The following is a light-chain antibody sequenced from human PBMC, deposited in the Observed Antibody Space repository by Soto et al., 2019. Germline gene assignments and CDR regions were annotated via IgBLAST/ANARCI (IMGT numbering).Light chain of an antibody. CDR1: QSVVSTY. Sequence: EIVLTQSPATLSLSPVARATLSWSSSQSVVSTYLAWYQQKPGQAPRLLIYGTSNRATGIPDRFSGSGSGTDFTLTISSLEPEDFAVYYCLHYGSLYRKFGQGTKVDIK. V-gene: IGKV3-20*01. J-gene: IGKJ1*01. CDR3: LHYGSLYRK. CDR2: GTS.